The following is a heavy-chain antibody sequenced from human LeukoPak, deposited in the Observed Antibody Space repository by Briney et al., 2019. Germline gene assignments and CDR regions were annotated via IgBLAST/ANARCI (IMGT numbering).Heavy chain of an antibody. V-gene: IGHV3-21*01. CDR3: AELGITMIGGV. CDR1: GFTFSHYS. CDR2: IGSTLGHI. Sequence: GGSLRLSCAGSGFTFSHYSMNWVRQAPGKGLEWVSSIGSTLGHIYYADSVKGRFTISRDNAKNSLYLQMNSLRAEDTAVYYCAELGITMIGGVWGKGTTVTISS. D-gene: IGHD3-10*02. J-gene: IGHJ6*04.